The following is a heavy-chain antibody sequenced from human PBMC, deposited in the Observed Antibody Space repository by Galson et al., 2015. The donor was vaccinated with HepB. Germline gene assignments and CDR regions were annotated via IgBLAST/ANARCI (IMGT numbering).Heavy chain of an antibody. CDR3: ARTWDILTGYYLVGWFDP. CDR1: GYTFTSYA. Sequence: SVKVSCKASGYTFTSYAMNWVRQAPGQGLEWMGWINTNTGNPTYAQGFTGRFVFSLDTSVSTAYLQISSLKAEDTAVYYCARTWDILTGYYLVGWFDPWGQGTLVTVSS. CDR2: INTNTGNP. J-gene: IGHJ5*02. V-gene: IGHV7-4-1*02. D-gene: IGHD3-9*01.